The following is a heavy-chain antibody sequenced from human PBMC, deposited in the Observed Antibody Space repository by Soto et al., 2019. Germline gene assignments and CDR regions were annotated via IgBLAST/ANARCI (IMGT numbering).Heavy chain of an antibody. V-gene: IGHV5-10-1*01. CDR2: IDPSDSYT. CDR1: GYSFTSYW. D-gene: IGHD6-6*01. CDR3: ATSIAARRNWFDP. J-gene: IGHJ5*02. Sequence: PGESLKISCQGSGYSFTSYWISWVRQMPGKGLEWMGRIDPSDSYTSYSPSFQGHVTISADKSISTAYLQWSSLKASDTAMYYCATSIAARRNWFDPWGHGTLVTVSS.